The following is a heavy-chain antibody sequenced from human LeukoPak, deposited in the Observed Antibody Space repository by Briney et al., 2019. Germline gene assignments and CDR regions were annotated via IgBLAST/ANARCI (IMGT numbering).Heavy chain of an antibody. CDR1: GGSISSYY. Sequence: SETLSLTCTVSGGSISSYYWSWIRQPPGKGLEWIGYIYYSGSTNYNPSLKSRVTVSVDTSKNQFSLKLSSVTAADTAVYYCARLIPYGDYTGEFDYWGQGTLVTVSS. CDR2: IYYSGST. J-gene: IGHJ4*02. V-gene: IGHV4-59*08. CDR3: ARLIPYGDYTGEFDY. D-gene: IGHD4-17*01.